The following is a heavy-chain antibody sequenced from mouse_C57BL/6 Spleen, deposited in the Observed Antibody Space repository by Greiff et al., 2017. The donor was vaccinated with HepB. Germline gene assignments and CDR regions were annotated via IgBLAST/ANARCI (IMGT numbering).Heavy chain of an antibody. V-gene: IGHV1-81*01. J-gene: IGHJ2*01. CDR2: IYPRSGNT. D-gene: IGHD2-4*01. CDR1: GYTFTSYG. Sequence: VQLQQSGAELARPGASVKLSCKASGYTFTSYGIRWVKQRTGQGLEWIGEIYPRSGNTYYNEKFKGKSTLTADKSSSTAYMELRSLTSADSAVYFAARLDYDYDVNFDYWGQGTTLTVSS. CDR3: ARLDYDYDVNFDY.